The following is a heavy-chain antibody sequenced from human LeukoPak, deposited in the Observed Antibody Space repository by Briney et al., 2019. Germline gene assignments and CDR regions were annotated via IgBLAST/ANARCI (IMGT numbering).Heavy chain of an antibody. CDR1: GYMFSDYY. CDR3: ATYGSGSGTFFGS. Sequence: GGSLRLSCAASGYMFSDYYMSWICQAPEKGLEWLSYISHSGSTIYYADSVKGRFTISRDNAKNSLYLQMNSLRAEDTALYYCATYGSGSGTFFGSWGQGTLVTVSS. V-gene: IGHV3-11*04. J-gene: IGHJ5*01. CDR2: ISHSGSTI. D-gene: IGHD3-10*01.